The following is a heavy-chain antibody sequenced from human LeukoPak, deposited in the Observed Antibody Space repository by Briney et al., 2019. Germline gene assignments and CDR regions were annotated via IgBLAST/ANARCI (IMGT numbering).Heavy chain of an antibody. CDR1: GGSISSGGYY. V-gene: IGHV4-31*03. CDR2: IYYSGST. Sequence: KSSETLSLTCTVSGGSISSGGYYWSWIRQHPGKSLEWIGYIYYSGSTYYNPSLKSRVTISVDTSKNQFSLKLSSVTAADTAVYYCARAEAWNPPDYWGRGTLVTVSS. CDR3: ARAEAWNPPDY. D-gene: IGHD1-1*01. J-gene: IGHJ4*02.